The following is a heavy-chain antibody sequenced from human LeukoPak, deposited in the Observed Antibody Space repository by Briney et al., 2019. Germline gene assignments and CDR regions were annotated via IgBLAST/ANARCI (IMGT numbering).Heavy chain of an antibody. CDR1: GFTFGDYG. CDR3: TRAPHPRCSSSGCYLDY. Sequence: GGSLRLSCSTSGFTFGDYGMSWVRQAPGKGLEWVGFIQAKAYGSATKYAASVNGSFSISRDDSQSIANLQMTDLKTEDTAVYYCTRAPHPRCSSSGCYLDYWGQGTLVTVSS. CDR2: IQAKAYGSAT. J-gene: IGHJ4*02. V-gene: IGHV3-49*04. D-gene: IGHD2-2*01.